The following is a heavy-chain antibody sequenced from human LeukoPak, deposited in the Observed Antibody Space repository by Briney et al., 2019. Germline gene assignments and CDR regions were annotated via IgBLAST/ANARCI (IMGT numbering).Heavy chain of an antibody. CDR3: ARDSSSWDRDDDY. CDR1: GYTFTGYY. J-gene: IGHJ4*02. CDR2: INPNSGGT. D-gene: IGHD6-13*01. V-gene: IGHV1-2*02. Sequence: ASVKVSCKASGYTFTGYYIHWVRQAPGQGLEWMGGINPNSGGTDYAQKFQGRVTMTRDTSISTAYMELSSLRSEDTAVYYCARDSSSWDRDDDYWGQGTLVTVSS.